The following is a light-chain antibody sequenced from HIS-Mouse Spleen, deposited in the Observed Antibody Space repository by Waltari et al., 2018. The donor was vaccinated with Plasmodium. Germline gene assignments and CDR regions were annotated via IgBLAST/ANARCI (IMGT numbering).Light chain of an antibody. CDR2: KDS. CDR1: ALPKQY. Sequence: SYELTQPPSVSVSPGQTARITCSGDALPKQYAYWYQQKPGQAPVLLIYKDSERPSGIPERISGSSSGTTVTLTISGVQAEDEADYYCQSADSSGTYRVFGGGTKLTVL. V-gene: IGLV3-25*03. CDR3: QSADSSGTYRV. J-gene: IGLJ2*01.